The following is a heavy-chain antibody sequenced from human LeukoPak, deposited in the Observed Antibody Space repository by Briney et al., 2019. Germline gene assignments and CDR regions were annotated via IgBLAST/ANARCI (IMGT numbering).Heavy chain of an antibody. CDR3: ATDFPRGGGHYYYYGMDV. CDR1: GYTLTELS. J-gene: IGHJ6*02. D-gene: IGHD2-15*01. CDR2: FDPEDGET. V-gene: IGHV1-24*01. Sequence: ASVKVSCKVSGYTLTELSMHWVRQAPGKGLEWMGGFDPEDGETIYAQKFQGRVTMTEDTSTDTAYVELSSLRSEDTAVYYCATDFPRGGGHYYYYGMDVWGQGTTVTVSS.